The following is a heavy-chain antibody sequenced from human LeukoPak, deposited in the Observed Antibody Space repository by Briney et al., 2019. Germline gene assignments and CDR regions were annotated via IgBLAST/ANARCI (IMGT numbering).Heavy chain of an antibody. Sequence: GASVKVSCKVSGYTLTELSMHWVRQAPGKGLEWMGGFDPEDGETIYAQKFQGRVTMTEDTSTDTAYMELSSLRSEDTAVYYCATLNIVVVPAAVTYNFDYWGREPWSPSPQ. CDR3: ATLNIVVVPAAVTYNFDY. D-gene: IGHD2-2*01. CDR2: FDPEDGET. V-gene: IGHV1-24*01. CDR1: GYTLTELS. J-gene: IGHJ4*02.